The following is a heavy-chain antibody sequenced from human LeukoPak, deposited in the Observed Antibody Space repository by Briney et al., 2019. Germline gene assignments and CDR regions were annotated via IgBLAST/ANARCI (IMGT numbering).Heavy chain of an antibody. Sequence: GRSLRLSCAASGFTFSSYAMHWVRQAPGKGLEWVAVISYDGSNKYYADSVKGRFTISRGNSKNTLYLQMNSLRAEDTAVYYCASEYGDYGLDYWGQGTLVTVSS. V-gene: IGHV3-30*01. D-gene: IGHD4-17*01. CDR3: ASEYGDYGLDY. CDR2: ISYDGSNK. CDR1: GFTFSSYA. J-gene: IGHJ4*02.